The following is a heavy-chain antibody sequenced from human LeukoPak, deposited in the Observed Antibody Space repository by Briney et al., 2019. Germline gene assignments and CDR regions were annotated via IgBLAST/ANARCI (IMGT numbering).Heavy chain of an antibody. D-gene: IGHD2-2*01. J-gene: IGHJ4*02. CDR3: ALLGYCSSTSCRFDY. CDR2: INHSGST. CDR1: GGSFSGYY. Sequence: SETLSLTCAVYGGSFSGYYWSWIRQPPGKGLEWTGEINHSGSTNYNPSLKSRVTISVDTSKNQFSLKLSSVTAADTAVYYCALLGYCSSTSCRFDYWGQGTLVTVSS. V-gene: IGHV4-34*01.